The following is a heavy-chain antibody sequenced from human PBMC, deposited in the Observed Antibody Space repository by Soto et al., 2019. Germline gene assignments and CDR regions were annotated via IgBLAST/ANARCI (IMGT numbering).Heavy chain of an antibody. D-gene: IGHD6-19*01. CDR2: IIPIFGTA. J-gene: IGHJ5*02. Sequence: SVKVSCKASGGTFSSYAISWVRQAPGQGLEWMGGIIPIFGTANYAQKFQGRVTITADESTSTAYMELSSLRSEDTAVYYCARAGPGSLPGIAVAGPLAWGQGTLVTAPQ. CDR3: ARAGPGSLPGIAVAGPLA. V-gene: IGHV1-69*13. CDR1: GGTFSSYA.